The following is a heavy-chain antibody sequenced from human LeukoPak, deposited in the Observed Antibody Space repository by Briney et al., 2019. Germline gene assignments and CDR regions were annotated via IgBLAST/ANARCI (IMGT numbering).Heavy chain of an antibody. J-gene: IGHJ4*02. Sequence: GGSLRLSCAASGFTFSSYSMNWVRQAPGKGLEWVSYISSSSSTIYYADSVKGRFTISRDNAKNSLYLQMKSLRAEDTAVYYCARYSGGYLDYWGQGTLVTASS. CDR3: ARYSGGYLDY. CDR1: GFTFSSYS. CDR2: ISSSSSTI. D-gene: IGHD1-26*01. V-gene: IGHV3-48*01.